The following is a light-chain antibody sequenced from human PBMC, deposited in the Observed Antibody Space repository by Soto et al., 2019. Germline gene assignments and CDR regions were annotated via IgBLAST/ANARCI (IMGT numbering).Light chain of an antibody. V-gene: IGKV3-20*01. CDR3: QQYGSSPST. J-gene: IGKJ5*01. CDR1: QSVSSSY. Sequence: PGERATLSCRAIQSVSSSYLAWYQQKPGQAPRLLIYGASSRATGIPDRFSGSGSGTDFTLTIIRLEPEDFAVYYCQQYGSSPSTFGQGTRLEI. CDR2: GAS.